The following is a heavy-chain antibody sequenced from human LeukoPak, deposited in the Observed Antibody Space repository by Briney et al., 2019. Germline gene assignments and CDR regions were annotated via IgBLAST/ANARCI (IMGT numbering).Heavy chain of an antibody. CDR1: GFTFSSYS. Sequence: GGSLRLSCAASGFTFSSYSMNWVRQAPGKGLEWVSYISSSGSTIYYADSVKGRFTTSRDNAKNSLYLQMNSLRAEDTAVYYCARDRSSTVFDIWGQGTMVTVSS. J-gene: IGHJ3*02. CDR3: ARDRSSTVFDI. D-gene: IGHD4-17*01. V-gene: IGHV3-48*04. CDR2: ISSSGSTI.